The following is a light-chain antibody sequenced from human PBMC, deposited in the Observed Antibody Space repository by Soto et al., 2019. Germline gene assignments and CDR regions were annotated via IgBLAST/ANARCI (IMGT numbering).Light chain of an antibody. J-gene: IGLJ3*02. CDR1: RSNIGSNT. Sequence: QSVLTQPPSASGTPGQRVTISCSGSRSNIGSNTVNWYQQLPGTGPKLLIYNNNQRPSGVPDRFSGSKSGTSASLAISGVQSEDEADFYCATWDDTLKVWMFGGGTKLTVL. CDR3: ATWDDTLKVWM. CDR2: NNN. V-gene: IGLV1-44*01.